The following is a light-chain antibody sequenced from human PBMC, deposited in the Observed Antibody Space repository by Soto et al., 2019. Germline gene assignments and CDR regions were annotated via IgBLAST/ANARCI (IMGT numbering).Light chain of an antibody. J-gene: IGKJ2*01. CDR2: AAA. Sequence: AIRMTQSPSSFSASTGDRVTITCRASQGISSYLAWYQQKPGKAPKLLIYAAATLQRGAPSRFSASGSGTDFTLTISRLQSEDFATYYCKQYLRYPYTFGQGTKLEI. CDR3: KQYLRYPYT. CDR1: QGISSY. V-gene: IGKV1-8*01.